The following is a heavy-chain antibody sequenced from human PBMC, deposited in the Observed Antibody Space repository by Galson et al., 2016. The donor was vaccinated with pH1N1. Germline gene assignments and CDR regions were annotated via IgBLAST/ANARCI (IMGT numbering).Heavy chain of an antibody. J-gene: IGHJ4*02. V-gene: IGHV3-23*05. CDR1: GFSFSYYA. Sequence: SLRLSCATSGFSFSYYAMGWVRQGPGKRLEWVSSFSISGSRTYYADSVKGRFTISRDTSRSTLFLQMNSLRADDTALYYCVQGGRDDYNPYFDHWGLGTLVTVSS. CDR3: VQGGRDDYNPYFDH. D-gene: IGHD5-24*01. CDR2: FSISGSRT.